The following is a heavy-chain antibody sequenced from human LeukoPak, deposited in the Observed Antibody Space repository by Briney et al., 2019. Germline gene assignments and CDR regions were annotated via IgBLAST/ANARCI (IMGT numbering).Heavy chain of an antibody. CDR2: INPNSGGT. D-gene: IGHD3-10*01. J-gene: IGHJ4*02. Sequence: VASVKVSCKASGYTFTGYYMHWVRQAPGQGLEWMGWINPNSGGTYYAQKFQGRVTMTRDTSISTAYMELSRLRSDDTAVYYCARDLRFGELLSGYWGQGTLVTVSS. V-gene: IGHV1-2*02. CDR1: GYTFTGYY. CDR3: ARDLRFGELLSGY.